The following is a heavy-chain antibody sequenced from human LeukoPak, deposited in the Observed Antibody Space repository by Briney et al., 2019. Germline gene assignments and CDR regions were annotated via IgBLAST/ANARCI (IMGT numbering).Heavy chain of an antibody. V-gene: IGHV4-59*01. J-gene: IGHJ4*02. CDR1: GGSISSYY. D-gene: IGHD6-13*01. CDR3: ARGHSSSWYYGY. CDR2: IYYSGST. Sequence: SETLSLTCTVSGGSISSYYWSWIRQPPGKGLEWIGYIYYSGSTNYNPSFKSRVTISVDTSKNQFSLKLSSVTAADTAVYYCARGHSSSWYYGYWGQGTLVTVSS.